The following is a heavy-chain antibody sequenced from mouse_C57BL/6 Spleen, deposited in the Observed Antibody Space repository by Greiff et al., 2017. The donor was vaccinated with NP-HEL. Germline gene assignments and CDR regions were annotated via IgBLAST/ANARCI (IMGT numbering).Heavy chain of an antibody. CDR2: INPNNGGT. D-gene: IGHD1-1*01. CDR1: GYTFTDYY. CDR3: ATLRPLYYGSSRFAY. Sequence: VQLQQSGPELVKPGASVKISCKASGYTFTDYYMNWVKQSHGKSLEWIGDINPNNGGTSYNQKFKGKATLTVDKSSSTAYMELRSLTSEDSAVYYCATLRPLYYGSSRFAYWGQGTLVTVSA. V-gene: IGHV1-26*01. J-gene: IGHJ3*01.